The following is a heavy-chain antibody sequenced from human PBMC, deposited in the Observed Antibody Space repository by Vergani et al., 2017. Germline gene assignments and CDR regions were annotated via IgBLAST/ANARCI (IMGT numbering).Heavy chain of an antibody. Sequence: EVQLVESGGGLVKPGGSFRSSCAASGSTFSNAWMSWVRQAPGKGLEWVGRIKSKTDGGTTDHAAPVKGRFTISRDDSKNTLYLQMNSLKTEDTAVYYCTVLQLWLRYYYYYGMDVWGQGTTVTVSS. CDR3: TVLQLWLRYYYYYGMDV. CDR2: IKSKTDGGTT. CDR1: GSTFSNAW. D-gene: IGHD5-18*01. V-gene: IGHV3-15*01. J-gene: IGHJ6*02.